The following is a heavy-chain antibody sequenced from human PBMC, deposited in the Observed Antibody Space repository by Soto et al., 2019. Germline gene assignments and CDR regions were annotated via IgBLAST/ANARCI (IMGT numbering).Heavy chain of an antibody. J-gene: IGHJ6*02. V-gene: IGHV3-30-3*01. CDR2: ISSDGSSE. D-gene: IGHD6-6*01. Sequence: QVQLVESGGGVVQPGRSLGLSCAASGFTFSRYAMHWVRQAPGRGLEWVAVISSDGSSEHADSVRGRFTISRDTSTNTLYLQMNRLRVEDTALYFCARARSPDYNYYALNAWGQGTTVTVSS. CDR3: ARARSPDYNYYALNA. CDR1: GFTFSRYA.